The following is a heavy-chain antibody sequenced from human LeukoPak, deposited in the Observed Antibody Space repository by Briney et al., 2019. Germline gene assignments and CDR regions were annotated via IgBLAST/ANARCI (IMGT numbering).Heavy chain of an antibody. J-gene: IGHJ4*02. CDR3: ASPEGCSGGSCYDRRFDY. V-gene: IGHV3-23*01. CDR2: ISGSGDST. Sequence: TGGSLRLSCAASGFTFSSYAMSWVRQAPGKGLEWVSAISGSGDSTYYGDSVKGRFTISRDNSKNTLYLQMNSLRAEDTAVYYCASPEGCSGGSCYDRRFDYWGQGTLVTVSS. D-gene: IGHD2-15*01. CDR1: GFTFSSYA.